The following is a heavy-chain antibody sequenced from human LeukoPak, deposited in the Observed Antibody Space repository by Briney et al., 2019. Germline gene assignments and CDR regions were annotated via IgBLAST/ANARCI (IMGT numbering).Heavy chain of an antibody. V-gene: IGHV4-34*01. CDR2: INHSGST. Sequence: SETLSLTCAVYGGSFSGYYWSWIRQPPGKGLEWIGEINHSGSTNYNPSLKSRVTISVDTSKNQFSLKLSPVTAADTAVYYCARLSIAAGGDWGQGTLFTVSP. CDR3: ARLSIAAGGD. D-gene: IGHD6-13*01. CDR1: GGSFSGYY. J-gene: IGHJ4*02.